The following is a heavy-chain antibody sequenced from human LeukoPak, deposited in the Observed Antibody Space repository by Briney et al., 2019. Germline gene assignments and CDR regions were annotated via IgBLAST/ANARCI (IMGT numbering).Heavy chain of an antibody. Sequence: SETLSLTCTVSGYSISSGYSWGWVRQSPGKILEWIGITHHSGATFYNPSLRSRVIISLDTSKNQFSLRVRSVTAADTAVYYCARVPGAYYDALIGFGSGWFDPWGQGILVTVPS. D-gene: IGHD3-9*01. CDR3: ARVPGAYYDALIGFGSGWFDP. J-gene: IGHJ5*02. CDR1: GYSISSGYS. V-gene: IGHV4-38-2*02. CDR2: THHSGAT.